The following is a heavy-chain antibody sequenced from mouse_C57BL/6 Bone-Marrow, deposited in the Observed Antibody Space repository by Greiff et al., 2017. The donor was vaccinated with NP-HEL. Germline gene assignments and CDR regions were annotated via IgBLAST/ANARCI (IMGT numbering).Heavy chain of an antibody. J-gene: IGHJ2*01. V-gene: IGHV1-18*01. D-gene: IGHD1-1*01. CDR3: ARGLELVEWRFDY. CDR1: GYTFTDYY. CDR2: INPNNGGT. Sequence: VQLQQSGPELVKPGASVKISCKASGYTFTDYYMDWVKQSHGKSLEWIGDINPNNGGTNYNEKFKGKATLTVDKSSSTAYMELRSLTAEDTAVYYCARGLELVEWRFDYWGKGTTLTVSS.